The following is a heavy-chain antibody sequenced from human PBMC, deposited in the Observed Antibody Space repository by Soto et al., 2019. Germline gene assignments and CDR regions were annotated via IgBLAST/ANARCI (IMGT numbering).Heavy chain of an antibody. J-gene: IGHJ4*01. V-gene: IGHV3-74*01. CDR3: AKREGNTFGLFH. Sequence: EVQLVESGGGLIQTGGSLRLSCAASGFTLSAYWIHWVRQAPEKGLEWVSRIKTDGSSTDYADSVKGRFTISRDNAKNILYLQMDSLRVEDTAVYYCAKREGNTFGLFHWGHGTLVTVFS. D-gene: IGHD5-18*01. CDR2: IKTDGSST. CDR1: GFTLSAYW.